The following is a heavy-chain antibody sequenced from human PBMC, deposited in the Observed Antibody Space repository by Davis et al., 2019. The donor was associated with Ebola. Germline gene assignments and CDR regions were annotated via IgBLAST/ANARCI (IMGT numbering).Heavy chain of an antibody. J-gene: IGHJ4*02. Sequence: SETLSLTCAVYGGSFSGYYWSWIRQPPGKGLEWIGEINHTGKTNYNPSLKSRLTISVDTSKNQFSLKVSSVTAADTAVYYCARGRSLRFLEWPRFDYWGQGTLVTVSS. CDR1: GGSFSGYY. V-gene: IGHV4-34*01. CDR3: ARGRSLRFLEWPRFDY. CDR2: INHTGKT. D-gene: IGHD3-3*01.